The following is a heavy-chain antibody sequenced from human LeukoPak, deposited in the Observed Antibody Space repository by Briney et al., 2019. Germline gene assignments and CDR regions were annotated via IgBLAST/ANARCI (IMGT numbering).Heavy chain of an antibody. D-gene: IGHD5-12*01. CDR3: ARSATDGYRHVYEDY. CDR2: IIPILGIA. Sequence: SVKVSCKASGGTFSGYAMSWVRQAPGQGLEWMGRIIPILGIANYAQKFQGRVTITADHSPSPAYMELSSLKSEHTAVYYCARSATDGYRHVYEDYRGQGTLLTVSS. CDR1: GGTFSGYA. V-gene: IGHV1-69*04. J-gene: IGHJ4*02.